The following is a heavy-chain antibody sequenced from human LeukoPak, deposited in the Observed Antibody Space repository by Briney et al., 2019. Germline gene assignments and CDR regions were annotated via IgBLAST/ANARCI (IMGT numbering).Heavy chain of an antibody. CDR2: IIPIFGTA. CDR1: GGTFSSYA. CDR3: ARVRPIVGAFTGYYYGMDV. V-gene: IGHV1-69*05. D-gene: IGHD1-26*01. J-gene: IGHJ6*02. Sequence: ASVKVSCKASGGTFSSYAISWVRQAPGQGLEWMGGIIPIFGTANYAQKFQGRVTMTTDTSTRTAYMELRSLRSDDTAVYYCARVRPIVGAFTGYYYGMDVWGQGTTVTVSS.